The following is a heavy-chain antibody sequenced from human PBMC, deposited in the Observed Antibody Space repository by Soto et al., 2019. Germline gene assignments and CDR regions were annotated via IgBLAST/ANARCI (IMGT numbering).Heavy chain of an antibody. D-gene: IGHD3-22*01. CDR1: GFPFSNAW. Sequence: GGSLRLSCAGSGFPFSNAWINWIRQAPGKGLEWVGRIKSKALGGTTDFAAPVRGRFAITRDDPSNMAYMQMNSLNTEDTAVYYCTTDSYSTMIDVRFDNWGNGPLVTVSS. J-gene: IGHJ4*01. CDR3: TTDSYSTMIDVRFDN. V-gene: IGHV3-15*07. CDR2: IKSKALGGTT.